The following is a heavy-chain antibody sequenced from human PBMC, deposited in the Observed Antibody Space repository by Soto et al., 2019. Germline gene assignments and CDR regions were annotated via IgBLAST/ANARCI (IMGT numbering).Heavy chain of an antibody. D-gene: IGHD3-10*01. Sequence: TAGSLTLSCAVSGFTFSSYAMSWVWQPPGPGLEWVSAISGSGGSTYYADSMKARFTISRDNSKNTMYLQTNSLSVEDTAVYYCAKSRVLDVWGQGTTVTVSS. V-gene: IGHV3-23*01. CDR1: GFTFSSYA. J-gene: IGHJ6*02. CDR3: AKSRVLDV. CDR2: ISGSGGST.